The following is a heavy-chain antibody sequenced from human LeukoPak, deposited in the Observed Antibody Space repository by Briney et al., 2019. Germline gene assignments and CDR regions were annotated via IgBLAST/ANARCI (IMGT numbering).Heavy chain of an antibody. CDR2: ISGSGGSS. Sequence: GGSLRLSCAASGFTFSSYAMSWVRQAPGKGLEWVSAISGSGGSSYYADSVRGRFTISRDNSKNTLYLQVNSLRAEDTAVYYCAKGGYCSSTSCYVGGSVAYNWFDPWGQGTLVTVSS. CDR3: AKGGYCSSTSCYVGGSVAYNWFDP. D-gene: IGHD2-2*01. CDR1: GFTFSSYA. V-gene: IGHV3-23*01. J-gene: IGHJ5*02.